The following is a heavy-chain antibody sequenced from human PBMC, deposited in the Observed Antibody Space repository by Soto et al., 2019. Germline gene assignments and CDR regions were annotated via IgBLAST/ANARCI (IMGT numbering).Heavy chain of an antibody. Sequence: EVQLLESGGGLVQPGGSLRLSCAASGFTFSSYAMSWVRQAPGKGLEWVSAISGSGGSTYYADSVKGRFIISRDNSKNTLYLQMNSLRAEDTAVYYCAKGKQPPPGPNSRSKLHYYYYYMDVWGKGTTVTVSS. D-gene: IGHD6-13*01. CDR2: ISGSGGST. J-gene: IGHJ6*03. CDR1: GFTFSSYA. V-gene: IGHV3-23*01. CDR3: AKGKQPPPGPNSRSKLHYYYYYMDV.